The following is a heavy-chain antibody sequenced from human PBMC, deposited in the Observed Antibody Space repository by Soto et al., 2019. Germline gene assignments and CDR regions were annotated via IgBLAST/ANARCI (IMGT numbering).Heavy chain of an antibody. J-gene: IGHJ4*02. CDR2: TRNKANSYTT. D-gene: IGHD6-13*01. Sequence: GGSLRLSCAASGFTFSDHYMDWVRQAPGKGLEWVGRTRNKANSYTTEYAASVKGRFTISRDDSKNSLYLQMNSLKTEDTAVYYCASSEGVAAAGVFDYWGQGTLVTVSS. CDR1: GFTFSDHY. CDR3: ASSEGVAAAGVFDY. V-gene: IGHV3-72*01.